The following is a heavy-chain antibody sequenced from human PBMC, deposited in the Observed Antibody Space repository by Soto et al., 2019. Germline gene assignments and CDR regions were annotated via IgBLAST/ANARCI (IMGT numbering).Heavy chain of an antibody. V-gene: IGHV4-61*08. D-gene: IGHD3-10*01. Sequence: QVQLQESGPGLVKPSETLSLICTVSGDSVSGGGYYWTWIRQPPGKGLEWIGYISFTGDTTYNPSLRSRVTIAMHTAKNQFSLELTSAPAADTALYYCSSGGHYYPSMIWGQGTLVAVSS. J-gene: IGHJ4*02. CDR1: GDSVSGGGYY. CDR3: SSGGHYYPSMI. CDR2: ISFTGDT.